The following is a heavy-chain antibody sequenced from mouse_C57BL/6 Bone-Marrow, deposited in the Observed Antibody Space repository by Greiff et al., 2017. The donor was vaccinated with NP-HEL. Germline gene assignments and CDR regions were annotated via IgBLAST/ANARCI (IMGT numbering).Heavy chain of an antibody. CDR1: GYTFTSYW. D-gene: IGHD1-1*01. CDR3: AISITTVVATDYFDY. J-gene: IGHJ2*01. V-gene: IGHV1-74*01. Sequence: QVQLQQSGAELVKPGASVKVSCKASGYTFTSYWMHWVKQRPGQGLEWIGRIHPSDSDTNYNQKFKGKATLTVDKSSSTAYMQLSSLTSEDSAVYYCAISITTVVATDYFDYWGQGTTLTVSS. CDR2: IHPSDSDT.